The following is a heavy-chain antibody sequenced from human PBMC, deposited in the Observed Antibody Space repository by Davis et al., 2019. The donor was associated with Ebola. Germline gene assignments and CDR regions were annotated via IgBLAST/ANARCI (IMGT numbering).Heavy chain of an antibody. CDR2: IIPIFGTA. CDR3: ASAAYCSSTSCYYYYYGMDV. D-gene: IGHD2-2*01. Sequence: SVKVSCKASGGTFSSYAISWVRQAPGQGLEWMGGIIPIFGTANYAQKFQGRVTITADESTSTAYMELSSLRSEDTAVYYCASAAYCSSTSCYYYYYGMDVWGQGTTVTVSS. CDR1: GGTFSSYA. J-gene: IGHJ6*02. V-gene: IGHV1-69*13.